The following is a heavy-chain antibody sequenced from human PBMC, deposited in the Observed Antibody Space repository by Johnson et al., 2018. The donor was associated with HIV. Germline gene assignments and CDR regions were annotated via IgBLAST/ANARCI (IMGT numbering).Heavy chain of an antibody. Sequence: VQLLESGGGVVRPGGSLRLSCAASGFTFDDYGMSWVRQAPGKGLEWVSGINWNGGSTGSADSVKCRFTISRDHAKNSLYLQMNSLRAEDTAVYYCARNPLFSAFDIWGQGTMVTVSS. V-gene: IGHV3-20*04. CDR3: ARNPLFSAFDI. CDR1: GFTFDDYG. D-gene: IGHD3-10*02. CDR2: INWNGGST. J-gene: IGHJ3*02.